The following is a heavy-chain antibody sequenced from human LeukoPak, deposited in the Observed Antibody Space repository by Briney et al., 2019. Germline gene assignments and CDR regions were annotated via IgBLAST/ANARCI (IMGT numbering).Heavy chain of an antibody. CDR2: ISRSGGDT. CDR3: ARDYGSGSLDY. CDR1: GFTFSSYA. J-gene: IGHJ4*02. Sequence: GGSLRLSCAASGFTFSSYAMTWVRQAPGKGLEWVSAISRSGGDTEYADSVKGRFTISRDNSKNTLYLQMNSLRAEDTAVYYCARDYGSGSLDYWGQGTLVTVSS. V-gene: IGHV3-23*01. D-gene: IGHD3-10*01.